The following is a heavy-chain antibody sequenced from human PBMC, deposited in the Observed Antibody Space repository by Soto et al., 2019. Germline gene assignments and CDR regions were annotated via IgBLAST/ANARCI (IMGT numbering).Heavy chain of an antibody. V-gene: IGHV4-59*01. D-gene: IGHD5-12*01. Sequence: SETLSLTCTVSGGSISSYYWSLIRQPPGKGLEWIGYIYYSGSTNYNPSLKSRVTISVDTSKNQFSLKLSSVTAADTAVYYCARDGTHSGYDWFPYYYYYMDVWGKGTTVTVSS. CDR1: GGSISSYY. J-gene: IGHJ6*03. CDR2: IYYSGST. CDR3: ARDGTHSGYDWFPYYYYYMDV.